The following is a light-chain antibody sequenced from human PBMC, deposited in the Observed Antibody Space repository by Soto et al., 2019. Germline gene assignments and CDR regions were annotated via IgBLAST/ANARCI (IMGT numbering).Light chain of an antibody. Sequence: EIVLTQSPGTLSLSPGERATLSCRPSQSVSSTYLAWYQQKPGQAPRLLIYAASSRATGIPDRFSGGASATDFTLTISRLEPEDFAVYYCQHYSNSPWTFGQGTKVEIK. V-gene: IGKV3-20*01. CDR2: AAS. CDR3: QHYSNSPWT. J-gene: IGKJ1*01. CDR1: QSVSSTY.